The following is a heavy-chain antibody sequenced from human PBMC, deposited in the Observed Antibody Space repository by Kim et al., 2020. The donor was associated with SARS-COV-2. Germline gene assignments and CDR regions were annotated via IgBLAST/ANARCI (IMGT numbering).Heavy chain of an antibody. CDR1: GFTFGDYA. J-gene: IGHJ4*02. V-gene: IGHV3-49*04. Sequence: GGSLRLSCTASGFTFGDYAMSWVRQAPGKGLEWVGFIRSKAYGGTTEYAASVKGRFTISRDDSKSIAYLQMNSLKTEDTAVYYCTREDSYGFDYWGQGTLVTVSS. CDR3: TREDSYGFDY. CDR2: IRSKAYGGTT. D-gene: IGHD5-18*01.